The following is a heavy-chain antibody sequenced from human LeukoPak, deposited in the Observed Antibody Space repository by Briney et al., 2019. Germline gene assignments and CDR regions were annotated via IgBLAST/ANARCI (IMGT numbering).Heavy chain of an antibody. Sequence: SETLSLTCTVSGGSISSYYWSWIRQPPGKGLEWIGYISYSGSTSYNPSLKSRVTITLDTSKNQFSLKLSSVTAADTAVYYCAREGYDSNIYYKADYWGQGTLVTVSS. CDR1: GGSISSYY. D-gene: IGHD3-22*01. CDR3: AREGYDSNIYYKADY. J-gene: IGHJ4*02. CDR2: ISYSGST. V-gene: IGHV4-59*01.